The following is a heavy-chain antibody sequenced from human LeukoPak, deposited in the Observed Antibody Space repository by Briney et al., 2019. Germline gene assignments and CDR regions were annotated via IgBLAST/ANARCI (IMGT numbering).Heavy chain of an antibody. Sequence: GGSLRLSCAASGFTFSSYSMNWVRQAPGKGLEWVSSISSSSSYIYYADSVKGRFTISRDNARNSLYLQMNSLRAEDTAVYYCARDPGYAAEFDYWGQGTLVTVSS. CDR3: ARDPGYAAEFDY. D-gene: IGHD5-12*01. J-gene: IGHJ4*02. CDR2: ISSSSSYI. CDR1: GFTFSSYS. V-gene: IGHV3-21*01.